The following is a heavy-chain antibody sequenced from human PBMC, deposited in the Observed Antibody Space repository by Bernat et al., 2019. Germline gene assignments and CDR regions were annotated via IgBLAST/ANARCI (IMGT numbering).Heavy chain of an antibody. CDR3: ARAFEEWLVKRYWYFDL. V-gene: IGHV3-7*01. CDR2: IKQDGREK. CDR1: GFTFSSYW. D-gene: IGHD6-19*01. Sequence: EVQLVESGGGLVQPGGSLRLSCAASGFTFSSYWMSWVRQAPGKGLEWVANIKQDGREKYCGDSVKGRFTIARDSARNSLYLQMNSLRAEDTAVYYCARAFEEWLVKRYWYFDLWGRGTLVTVSS. J-gene: IGHJ2*01.